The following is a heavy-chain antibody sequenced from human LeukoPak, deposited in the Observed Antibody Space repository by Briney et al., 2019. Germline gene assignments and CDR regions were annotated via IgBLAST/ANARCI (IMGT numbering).Heavy chain of an antibody. CDR2: ISYDGSNK. CDR3: ARDRSGATHVFDY. V-gene: IGHV3-30*04. CDR1: GFTFSSYA. Sequence: SLRLSCAASGFTFSSYAMHWVRQAPGKGLEWVAVISYDGSNKYYADSVKGRFTISRDNAKNSLYLQMNSLRAEDTAVYYCARDRSGATHVFDYWGQGTLVTVSS. J-gene: IGHJ4*02. D-gene: IGHD1-26*01.